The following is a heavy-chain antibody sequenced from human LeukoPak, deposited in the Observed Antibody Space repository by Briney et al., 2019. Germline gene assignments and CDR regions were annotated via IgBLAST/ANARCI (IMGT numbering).Heavy chain of an antibody. D-gene: IGHD5-24*01. CDR1: GGTFSSYA. Sequence: GASVEVSCKASGGTFSSYAISWVRQAPGQGLEWMGGIIPIFGTANYAQKFQGRVTITADESTSTAYMELSSLRSEDTAVYYCARASSRDGYNLDFDYWGQGTLVTVSS. CDR3: ARASSRDGYNLDFDY. J-gene: IGHJ4*02. V-gene: IGHV1-69*13. CDR2: IIPIFGTA.